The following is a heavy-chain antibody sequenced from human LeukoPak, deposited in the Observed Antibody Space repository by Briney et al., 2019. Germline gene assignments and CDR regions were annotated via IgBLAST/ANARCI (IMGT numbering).Heavy chain of an antibody. Sequence: GGSLRLSCAASGFTFSSYSMNWIRQAPGKGLEWISSISGTGSTIYYADSVKGRFTSSRDNAKNSLYLQMNSLRAEDTAVYYCARGGYILTANWFDPWGQGTLVTVSS. CDR1: GFTFSSYS. J-gene: IGHJ5*02. D-gene: IGHD3-9*01. V-gene: IGHV3-48*04. CDR3: ARGGYILTANWFDP. CDR2: ISGTGSTI.